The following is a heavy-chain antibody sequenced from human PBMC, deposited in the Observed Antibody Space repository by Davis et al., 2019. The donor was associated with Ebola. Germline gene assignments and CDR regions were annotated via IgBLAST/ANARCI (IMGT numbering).Heavy chain of an antibody. Sequence: GGSLRLSCAASGFTFSSYAMSWVRQAPGKGLEWVTVIWTDGTNRYYAKSVKGRFTISRDNSKNLVSLQMNDLRRDDTAIYYCVRRGSKTYDFDYWGQGTLVTVSS. CDR2: IWTDGTNR. CDR3: VRRGSKTYDFDY. V-gene: IGHV3-33*08. J-gene: IGHJ4*02. D-gene: IGHD6-13*01. CDR1: GFTFSSYA.